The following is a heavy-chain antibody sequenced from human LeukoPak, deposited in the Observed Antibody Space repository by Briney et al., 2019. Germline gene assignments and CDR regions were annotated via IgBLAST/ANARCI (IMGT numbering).Heavy chain of an antibody. CDR2: INQDGTEK. J-gene: IGHJ4*02. CDR3: ARDQTPFY. CDR1: GFTFTTYW. Sequence: GGSLRLSCAASGFTFTTYWMSWVRQLPGKGLEWVANINQDGTEKYYVNSVKGRFTISRDNAKNSLDLQMNSLRVEDTAVYYCARDQTPFYWGQGSLVTVSS. D-gene: IGHD2-15*01. V-gene: IGHV3-7*01.